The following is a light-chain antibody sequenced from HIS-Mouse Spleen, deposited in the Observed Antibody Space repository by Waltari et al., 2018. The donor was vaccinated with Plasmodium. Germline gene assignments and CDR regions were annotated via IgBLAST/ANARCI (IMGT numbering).Light chain of an antibody. V-gene: IGLV3-25*03. CDR2: KDS. J-gene: IGLJ2*01. CDR1: ALPKQY. Sequence: SYELTQPPSVSVSPGQTARITCSGDALPKQYAYWYQQKPGQAPVLVIYKDSERPSGLPRRVSGARSGTTVTLTISGVQAEDEADYYCQSADRSSTYVVFGGGTKLTVL. CDR3: QSADRSSTYVV.